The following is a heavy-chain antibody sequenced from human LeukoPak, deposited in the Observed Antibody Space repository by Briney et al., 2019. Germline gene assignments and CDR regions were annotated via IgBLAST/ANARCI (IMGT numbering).Heavy chain of an antibody. Sequence: ASVNVSCKASGYTFTSYGISWVRQAPGQGLEWMGWISAYNGNTNYAQKLQGRVTMTTDTSTSTAYMELRSLRSDDTAVYYCAREGRSVDYSNYISFDPWGQGILVTVSS. V-gene: IGHV1-18*01. D-gene: IGHD4-11*01. CDR2: ISAYNGNT. CDR3: AREGRSVDYSNYISFDP. J-gene: IGHJ5*02. CDR1: GYTFTSYG.